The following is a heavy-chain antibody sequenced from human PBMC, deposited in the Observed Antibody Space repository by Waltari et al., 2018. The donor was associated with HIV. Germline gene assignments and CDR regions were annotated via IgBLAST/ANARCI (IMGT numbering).Heavy chain of an antibody. V-gene: IGHV4-34*02. CDR1: NASFASYY. J-gene: IGHJ6*02. CDR2: VNYDGMR. CDR3: VRGQNWQLGGLDV. D-gene: IGHD1-1*01. Sequence: QVQLEQWGAGLVKPSETLSVTCAVYNASFASYYWTWFRQAPGKGLEGFGEVNYDGMRFSNPSLQSRASVFLDAWRSQVSLVLTAATAAETAVYFCVRGQNWQLGGLDVWGRGTTVIVSS.